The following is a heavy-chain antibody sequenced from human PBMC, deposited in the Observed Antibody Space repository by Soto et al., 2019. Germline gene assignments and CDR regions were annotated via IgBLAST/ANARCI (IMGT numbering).Heavy chain of an antibody. CDR3: AGGSVSYIHQ. Sequence: EVQLVESGGGLVQPGGSLRLSCAASGFTFSSYWMNWVRQAPGKGLEWVANIKQDGSAKYYVDSVKGRFTISRDNAKNSLYLQMNSLRREDTAVYYWAGGSVSYIHQWGQGTLVTVSS. D-gene: IGHD6-19*01. J-gene: IGHJ1*01. CDR2: IKQDGSAK. V-gene: IGHV3-7*04. CDR1: GFTFSSYW.